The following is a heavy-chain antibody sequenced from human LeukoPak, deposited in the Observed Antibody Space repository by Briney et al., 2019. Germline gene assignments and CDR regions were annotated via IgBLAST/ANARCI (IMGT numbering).Heavy chain of an antibody. Sequence: GGSLRLSCAASGFTVSSNYMSWVRQAPGKGLEWVSVIYSGGSTYYADSVKGRFTTSRDNSKNTLYLQMNSLRAEDTAVYYCAVIVVVTAVDYWGQGTLVTVSS. D-gene: IGHD2-21*02. V-gene: IGHV3-66*01. CDR1: GFTVSSNY. CDR3: AVIVVVTAVDY. J-gene: IGHJ4*02. CDR2: IYSGGST.